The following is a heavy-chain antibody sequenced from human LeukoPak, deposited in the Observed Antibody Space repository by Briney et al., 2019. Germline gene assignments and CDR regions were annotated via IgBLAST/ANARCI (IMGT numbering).Heavy chain of an antibody. CDR1: SGSISSYY. D-gene: IGHD6-13*01. CDR2: IYYSGST. J-gene: IGHJ4*02. Sequence: PSETLSLTCTVSSGSISSYYWSRIRQPPGKGLEWIGSIYYSGSTYYNPSLKSRVTISVDTSKNQFSLKLSSVTAADTAVYYCARDHIAAVDNWGQGTLVTVSS. V-gene: IGHV4-39*07. CDR3: ARDHIAAVDN.